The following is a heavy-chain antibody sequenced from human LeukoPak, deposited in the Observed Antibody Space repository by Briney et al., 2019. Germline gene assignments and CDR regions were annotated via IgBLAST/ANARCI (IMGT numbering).Heavy chain of an antibody. CDR1: GGSISSYY. V-gene: IGHV4-59*01. CDR3: ARGDGYGFFDY. CDR2: IYYSGST. D-gene: IGHD5-24*01. J-gene: IGHJ4*02. Sequence: SETLSLTCSVSGGSISSYYWSWIRQPPGKGLEWIGYIYYSGSTKYSPSLKSRVTISVDTSKNQFPLKLSSVTAADTAVYYCARGDGYGFFDYWGQGTLVTVSS.